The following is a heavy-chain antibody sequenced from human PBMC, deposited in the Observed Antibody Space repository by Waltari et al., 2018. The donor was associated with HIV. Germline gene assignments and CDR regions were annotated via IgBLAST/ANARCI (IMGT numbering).Heavy chain of an antibody. D-gene: IGHD2-2*01. CDR3: ARARYCSSISCSYFDD. CDR2: IKEDGSEK. CDR1: GLSFSGYW. J-gene: IGHJ4*02. V-gene: IGHV3-7*01. Sequence: EVQLVESGGGLVQSGGSLSLSCAVSGLSFSGYWMSWVHQAPGKGLEWVANIKEDGSEKYYVDSVKGRFTISRDNAKNSLYLQMNSLRAEDTAMYYFARARYCSSISCSYFDDWGQGTLVTVSS.